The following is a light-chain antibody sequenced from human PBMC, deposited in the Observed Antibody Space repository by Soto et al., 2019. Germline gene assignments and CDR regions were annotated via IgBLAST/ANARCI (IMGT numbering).Light chain of an antibody. V-gene: IGKV3-20*01. CDR2: GAS. Sequence: EIVLTQSPGTLSLSPGERATLSCRASQSVSSSFFAWYQQKPGQAPRLLIFGASRRATGIPHTFSGSGSGTDFTLTISRLEPEDFEVYYCQHYGSSAEFTFARGTKVDIK. J-gene: IGKJ3*01. CDR1: QSVSSSF. CDR3: QHYGSSAEFT.